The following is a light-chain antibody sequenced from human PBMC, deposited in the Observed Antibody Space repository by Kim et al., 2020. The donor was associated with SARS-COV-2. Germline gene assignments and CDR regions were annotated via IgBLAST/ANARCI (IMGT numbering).Light chain of an antibody. CDR3: QQYDHFPLT. CDR1: QDIKTS. Sequence: ASGGDRITITCQASQDIKTSLNWYQQKAGKAPKLLIFDVSNLETGVPSRFSGSGSGTHFTFTINSLQPEDFATYFCQQYDHFPLTFGGGTKVDIK. J-gene: IGKJ4*01. CDR2: DVS. V-gene: IGKV1-33*01.